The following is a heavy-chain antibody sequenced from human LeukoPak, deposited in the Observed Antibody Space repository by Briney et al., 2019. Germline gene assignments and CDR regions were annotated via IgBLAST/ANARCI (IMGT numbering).Heavy chain of an antibody. V-gene: IGHV4-39*01. Sequence: SGTLSLTCTVSGGSISSSSYYWGWIRQPPGKGLEWIGSIYYSGSTYYNPSLKSRVTISVDTSKNQFSLKLSSVTAADTAVYHCARPQPYDSSGSFDYWGQGTLVTVSS. J-gene: IGHJ4*02. D-gene: IGHD3-22*01. CDR3: ARPQPYDSSGSFDY. CDR2: IYYSGST. CDR1: GGSISSSSYY.